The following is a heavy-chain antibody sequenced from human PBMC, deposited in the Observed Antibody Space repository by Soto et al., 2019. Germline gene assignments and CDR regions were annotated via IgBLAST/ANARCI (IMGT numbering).Heavy chain of an antibody. V-gene: IGHV3-7*01. CDR1: VFTFTSYW. CDR3: ATSSDTGYIFDF. Sequence: GSLRLSCAASVFTFTSYWMSWVRQAPGKGLEWVASIKQNGGEEYYVDSVKGRFTISRDNAKNSLYLEMNSLRAEDRAVYYCATSSDTGYIFDFWGQGTLVTVSS. J-gene: IGHJ4*02. D-gene: IGHD3-9*01. CDR2: IKQNGGEE.